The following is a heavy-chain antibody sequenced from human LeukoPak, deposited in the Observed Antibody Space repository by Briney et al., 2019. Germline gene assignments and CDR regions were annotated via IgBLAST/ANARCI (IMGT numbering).Heavy chain of an antibody. CDR1: SVSIGNYY. CDR2: ISSSGNS. V-gene: IGHV4-59*08. D-gene: IGHD3-3*01. J-gene: IGHJ4*02. Sequence: SETLSLTCTVSSVSIGNYYWTWIRQPPGKGLEWIGYISSSGNSNYNPSLKSRVTMSVDTSKNRFSLRLSSVTAADTAIYYCARAVFWSGYYTDPLVQYFFDYWGQGTLITVSS. CDR3: ARAVFWSGYYTDPLVQYFFDY.